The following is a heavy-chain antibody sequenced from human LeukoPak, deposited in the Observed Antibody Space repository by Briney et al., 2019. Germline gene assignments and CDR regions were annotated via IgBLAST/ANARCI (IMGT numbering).Heavy chain of an antibody. Sequence: PETLSLTCAVSGYSISSGYYWGWIRQPPGKGLEWIGSIYHSGSTYYNPSLKSRVTISVDTSKNQFSLKLSSVTAADTAVYYCASIVVVPAAKGKGDWFDPWGQGTLVTVSS. CDR3: ASIVVVPAAKGKGDWFDP. D-gene: IGHD2-2*01. CDR1: GYSISSGYY. J-gene: IGHJ5*02. V-gene: IGHV4-38-2*01. CDR2: IYHSGST.